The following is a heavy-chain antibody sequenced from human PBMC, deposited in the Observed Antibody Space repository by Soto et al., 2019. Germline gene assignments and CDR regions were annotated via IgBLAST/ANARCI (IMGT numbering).Heavy chain of an antibody. CDR3: ARARPGVYYDFWSGRGSWFDP. D-gene: IGHD3-3*01. V-gene: IGHV4-34*01. Sequence: PSETLSLTCAVYGGSFSGYYWSWIRQPPGKGLEWIGEINHSGSTNYNPSLKSRVTISVDTSKNQFSLKLSSVTAADTAVYYCARARPGVYYDFWSGRGSWFDPWGQGTLVTV. CDR2: INHSGST. J-gene: IGHJ5*02. CDR1: GGSFSGYY.